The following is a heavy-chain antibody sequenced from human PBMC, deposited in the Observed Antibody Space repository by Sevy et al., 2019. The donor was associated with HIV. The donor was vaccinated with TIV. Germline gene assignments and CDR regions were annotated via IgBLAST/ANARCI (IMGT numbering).Heavy chain of an antibody. V-gene: IGHV3-30*04. CDR1: GFTFSNYA. CDR2: ISYDGSNK. Sequence: GGSLRLSCAASGFTFSNYAMHWVRQAPGKGLEWVAVISYDGSNKYYAASVKGRFTISRDNSKNTLYLQMNSLRAEDTAVYYCARVDEQRWLRLYYFDYWGQGTLVTVSS. CDR3: ARVDEQRWLRLYYFDY. J-gene: IGHJ4*02. D-gene: IGHD5-12*01.